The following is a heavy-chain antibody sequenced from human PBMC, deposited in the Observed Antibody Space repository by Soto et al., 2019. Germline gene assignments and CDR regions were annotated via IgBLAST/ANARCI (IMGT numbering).Heavy chain of an antibody. CDR1: GFTFNNYA. V-gene: IGHV3-23*01. CDR2: ISGGGDTT. D-gene: IGHD3-10*01. CDR3: ANGRGGSGSLTPRVDF. Sequence: EVQLLESGGGLVQPGGSLRLSCAASGFTFNNYAMTWVRQAPGKGLEWVSAISGGGDTTSYADSVKGRFTFSRDGSKNTLYLQMSSLRAEDTALYYCANGRGGSGSLTPRVDFWGQGTLVTVSS. J-gene: IGHJ4*02.